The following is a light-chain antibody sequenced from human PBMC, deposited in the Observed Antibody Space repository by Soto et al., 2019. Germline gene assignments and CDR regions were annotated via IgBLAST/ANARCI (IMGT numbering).Light chain of an antibody. V-gene: IGKV1-5*03. CDR3: QQHKSYPRT. J-gene: IGKJ1*01. CDR1: QSIDSA. Sequence: DIPMTQFPSTLSASVGDRVTITCRASQSIDSALAWYQQQPGKAPKFLIYKVSILESGVPSRFSGSGSGTEFTLTISSLQPDDFGTYYCQQHKSYPRTFGQGTKVEIK. CDR2: KVS.